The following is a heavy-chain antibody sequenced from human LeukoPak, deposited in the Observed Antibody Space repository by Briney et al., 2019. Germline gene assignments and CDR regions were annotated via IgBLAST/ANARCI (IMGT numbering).Heavy chain of an antibody. CDR1: GGTFSSYA. Sequence: GASVKVSCKASGGTFSSYAISWVRQAPGQGLEWMGRIIPILGIANYAQKFQGRVTITADESTSTAYMELSSLRSEDTAVYYCARDDEGIVGATLDYWGQGTLVTVSS. J-gene: IGHJ4*02. CDR3: ARDDEGIVGATLDY. CDR2: IIPILGIA. D-gene: IGHD1-26*01. V-gene: IGHV1-69*04.